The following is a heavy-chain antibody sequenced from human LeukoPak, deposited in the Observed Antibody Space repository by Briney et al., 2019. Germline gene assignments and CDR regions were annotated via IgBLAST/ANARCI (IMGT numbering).Heavy chain of an antibody. CDR3: ARLLVREYYFDY. CDR2: IYYSGST. CDR1: GGSISSSSYY. J-gene: IGHJ4*02. V-gene: IGHV4-39*01. Sequence: SQTLSLTCTVSGGSISSSSYYWGWIRQPPGKGLEWIGSIYYSGSTYYNPSLKSRVTISVDTSKNQFSLKLSSVTAADTAVYYCARLLVREYYFDYWGQGTLVTVSS.